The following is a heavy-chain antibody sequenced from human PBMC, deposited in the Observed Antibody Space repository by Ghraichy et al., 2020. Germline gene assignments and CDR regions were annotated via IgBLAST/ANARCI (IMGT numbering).Heavy chain of an antibody. D-gene: IGHD6-13*01. V-gene: IGHV4-30-2*06. J-gene: IGHJ6*02. Sequence: SQTLSLTCDMSGGSFSSPDLSWSWIRQSPVTGLEWMGYIHHSRSQGSQYYNPSLRDRVSMSIETSKSQLSLTLKSLTAADTAVYYCARNKKAGPSSTYAVFVGMGVWGQGATVIVSS. CDR3: ARNKKAGPSSTYAVFVGMGV. CDR1: GGSFSSPDLS. CDR2: IHHSRSQGSQ.